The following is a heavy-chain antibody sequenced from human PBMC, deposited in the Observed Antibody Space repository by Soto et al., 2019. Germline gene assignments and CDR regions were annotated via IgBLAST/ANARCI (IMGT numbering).Heavy chain of an antibody. D-gene: IGHD3-9*01. CDR3: AISNDWYQPPDY. J-gene: IGHJ4*02. CDR2: MNPNSGKA. Sequence: ASVKVSCKTSGYTFTSDDINWLRQAPGQGLEWMGWMNPNSGKAGYAQKFQGRVTMARDTSISTAYMELSSLRSEDTAVYYCAISNDWYQPPDYWGQGTLVTVSS. V-gene: IGHV1-8*01. CDR1: GYTFTSDD.